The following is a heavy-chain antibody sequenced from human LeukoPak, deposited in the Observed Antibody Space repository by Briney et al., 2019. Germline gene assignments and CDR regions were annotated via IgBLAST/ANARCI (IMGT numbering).Heavy chain of an antibody. CDR3: ARAGPANVLRYFDWSRGAFDI. CDR2: IIPIFGTA. D-gene: IGHD3-9*01. Sequence: ASVKVSCKASGGTFSSYAISWVRQAPGQGLEWMGGIIPIFGTANYAQKFRGRVTITADKSTSTAYMELSSLRSEDTAVYYCARAGPANVLRYFDWSRGAFDIWGQGTMVTVSS. J-gene: IGHJ3*02. V-gene: IGHV1-69*06. CDR1: GGTFSSYA.